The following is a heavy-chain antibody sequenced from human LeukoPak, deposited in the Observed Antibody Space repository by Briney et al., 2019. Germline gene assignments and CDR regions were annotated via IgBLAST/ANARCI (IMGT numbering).Heavy chain of an antibody. J-gene: IGHJ4*02. CDR2: IKKDGSEK. CDR1: GFTFSSYW. CDR3: ARDISPLASGIQLY. D-gene: IGHD5-18*01. V-gene: IGHV3-7*03. Sequence: GRSLRLSCAASGFTFSSYWMSWVRQAPGKGLEWVGNIKKDGSEKYYVDSVKGRFTISRDNAKNSLYLQMNSLRAEDTAVYYCARDISPLASGIQLYWGQGTLVTVSS.